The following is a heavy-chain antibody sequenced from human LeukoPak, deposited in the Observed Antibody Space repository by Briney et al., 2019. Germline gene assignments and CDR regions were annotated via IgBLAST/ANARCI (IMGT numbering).Heavy chain of an antibody. D-gene: IGHD3-3*01. J-gene: IGHJ6*04. V-gene: IGHV3-49*04. CDR3: TRDHDFWSGPFDV. CDR1: GFTFGDYS. Sequence: GGSLRLSCTASGFTFGDYSLSWVRQAPGKGLEWVGFIRRKGYGGTTEYAPSVKGRFIISRDDSKSTAYLQMNSLKTGDTAVYYCTRDHDFWSGPFDVWGKGTTVTASS. CDR2: IRRKGYGGTT.